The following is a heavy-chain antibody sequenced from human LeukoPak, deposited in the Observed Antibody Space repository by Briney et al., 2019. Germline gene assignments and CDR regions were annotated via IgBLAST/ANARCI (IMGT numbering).Heavy chain of an antibody. D-gene: IGHD2-2*01. J-gene: IGHJ4*02. Sequence: GGSLTLSCTASGFAFNNNWMNWVRQAPGKGLEWVANIKQDGSDKSYVDSVKGRFTISRDNAKNSLYLQMNSLRAEDTAVYYCAKTRARVVPAATYDYWGQGTLVTVSS. CDR3: AKTRARVVPAATYDY. CDR2: IKQDGSDK. V-gene: IGHV3-7*01. CDR1: GFAFNNNW.